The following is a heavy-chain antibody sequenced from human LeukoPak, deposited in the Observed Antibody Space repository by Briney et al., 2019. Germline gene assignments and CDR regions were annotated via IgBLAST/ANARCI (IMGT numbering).Heavy chain of an antibody. Sequence: SVKVSCKASGGTFSSYAISWVRQAPGQGLEWMGGIIPIFGTANYAQKFQGRVTITTDESTSTAYMELSSLRSEDTAVYYCARGPFGSGTSAFDIWGQGTTVTVSS. J-gene: IGHJ3*02. V-gene: IGHV1-69*05. D-gene: IGHD3-10*01. CDR3: ARGPFGSGTSAFDI. CDR1: GGTFSSYA. CDR2: IIPIFGTA.